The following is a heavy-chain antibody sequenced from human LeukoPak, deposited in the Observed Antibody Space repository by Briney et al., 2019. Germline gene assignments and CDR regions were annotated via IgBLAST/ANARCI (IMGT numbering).Heavy chain of an antibody. CDR3: AKDSAKKYDDY. D-gene: IGHD2/OR15-2a*01. V-gene: IGHV3-30*18. CDR2: ISYGGSNK. J-gene: IGHJ4*02. CDR1: GFTFSSYS. Sequence: GGSLRLSCAASGFTFSSYSMNWVRQAPGKGLEWVAVISYGGSNKYYADSVKGRFTISRDNSKNTLFLQMNSLRAEDTAVYYCAKDSAKKYDDYWGQGTLVTVSS.